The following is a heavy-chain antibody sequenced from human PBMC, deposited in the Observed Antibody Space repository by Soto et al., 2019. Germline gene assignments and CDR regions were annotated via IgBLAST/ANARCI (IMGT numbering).Heavy chain of an antibody. V-gene: IGHV5-51*01. CDR2: IYPGDSDT. J-gene: IGHJ6*02. CDR3: ARTGTPYCSSTSCYKRWDYYYGMDV. CDR1: GYSFTSYW. D-gene: IGHD2-2*02. Sequence: LGESLKISCKGSGYSFTSYWIGWVRQMPGKGLEWMGIIYPGDSDTRYSPSFQGQVTISADKSISTAYLQWSSLKASDTAMYYCARTGTPYCSSTSCYKRWDYYYGMDVWGQGTTVTVSS.